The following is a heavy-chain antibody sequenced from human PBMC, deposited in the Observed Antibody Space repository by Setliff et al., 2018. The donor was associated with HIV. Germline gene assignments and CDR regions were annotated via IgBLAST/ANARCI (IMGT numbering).Heavy chain of an antibody. J-gene: IGHJ4*02. CDR1: GPSINIHY. D-gene: IGHD4-17*01. Sequence: TLSLTCTVSGPSINIHYWSWIRQSPGKAFEWIGYIYSTGSTNYNPSLQSRVTISMVASRNQFSLKVTSVTAADTAVYYCAKGAGFYGDYTFDHWGQGRQVTVSS. V-gene: IGHV4-59*11. CDR2: IYSTGST. CDR3: AKGAGFYGDYTFDH.